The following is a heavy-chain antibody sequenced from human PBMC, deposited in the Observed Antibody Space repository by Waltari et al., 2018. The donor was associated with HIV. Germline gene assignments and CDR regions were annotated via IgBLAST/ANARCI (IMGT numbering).Heavy chain of an antibody. V-gene: IGHV3-74*01. CDR2: INNDGSST. CDR1: GFTFNRYW. Sequence: EVQLVESGGDLVQPGGSLRLTCAASGFTFNRYWMHSVRQAPGKGLVWVSRINNDGSSTSYADSVKGRFTISRDNAKNTVYLQMNSLRAEDTAVYYCASLSYGSGDRDFDYWGQGTLVTVSS. J-gene: IGHJ4*02. D-gene: IGHD3-10*01. CDR3: ASLSYGSGDRDFDY.